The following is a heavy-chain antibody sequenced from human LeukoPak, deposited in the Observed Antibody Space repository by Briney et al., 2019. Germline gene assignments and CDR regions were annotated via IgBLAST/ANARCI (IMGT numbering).Heavy chain of an antibody. CDR1: GGSISSYY. CDR3: ARGPRNCSGGSCYSSWGPYYYGMDV. J-gene: IGHJ6*02. CDR2: IYTSGST. Sequence: SETLSLTCTVSGGSISSYYWSWIRQPAGKGLEWIGRIYTSGSTNYNPSLKSRVTMSVDTSKNQFSLKLSSATAADTAVYYCARGPRNCSGGSCYSSWGPYYYGMDVWGQGTTVTVSS. D-gene: IGHD2-15*01. V-gene: IGHV4-4*07.